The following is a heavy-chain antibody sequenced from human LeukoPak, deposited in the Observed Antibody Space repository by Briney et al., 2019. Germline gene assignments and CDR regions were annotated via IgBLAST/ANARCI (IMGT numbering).Heavy chain of an antibody. CDR2: INHSGST. V-gene: IGHV4-34*01. J-gene: IGHJ4*02. Sequence: SETLSLTCAVYGGSFSGYYWSWIRQPPGKGPEWIGEINHSGSTNYNPSLKSRVTISVDTSKNQFSLKLSSVTAADTAVYYCARAYYYDSSGYYYGFDYWGQGTLVTVSS. CDR1: GGSFSGYY. D-gene: IGHD3-22*01. CDR3: ARAYYYDSSGYYYGFDY.